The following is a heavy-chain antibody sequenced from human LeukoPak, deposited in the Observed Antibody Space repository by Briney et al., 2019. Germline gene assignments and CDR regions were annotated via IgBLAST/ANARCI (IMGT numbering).Heavy chain of an antibody. D-gene: IGHD3-16*01. CDR1: SFTFSAFS. V-gene: IGHV3-21*01. Sequence: GGSLRLSCAASSFTFSAFSMNWVRQAPGKGLEWVSSISGSSSYIYYADSVKGRFTISRDNAKNLVYLQMNSLRAEDTAVYYCARGWGRSWDENWFDAWGQGIRVTASS. CDR2: ISGSSSYI. CDR3: ARGWGRSWDENWFDA. J-gene: IGHJ5*02.